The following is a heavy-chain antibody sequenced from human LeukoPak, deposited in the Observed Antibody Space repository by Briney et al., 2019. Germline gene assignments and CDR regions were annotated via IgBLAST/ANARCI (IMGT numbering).Heavy chain of an antibody. CDR1: GYTFTSYD. CDR3: ARAPPSRTYDFDYYGMDV. J-gene: IGHJ6*02. CDR2: MNPNSGNT. D-gene: IGHD3-3*01. V-gene: IGHV1-8*01. Sequence: ASVKVSCKASGYTFTSYDINWVRQATGQGLEWMGWMNPNSGNTGYAQKFQGRVTMTRNTSISTAYMELSSLRSEDAAVYYCARAPPSRTYDFDYYGMDVWGQGTTVTVSS.